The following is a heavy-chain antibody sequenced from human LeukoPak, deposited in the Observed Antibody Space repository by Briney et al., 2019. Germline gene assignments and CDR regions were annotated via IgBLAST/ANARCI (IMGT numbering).Heavy chain of an antibody. V-gene: IGHV1-2*02. CDR3: ARGEYQLLYYYYYYYMDV. CDR1: GYTFTGYY. J-gene: IGHJ6*03. Sequence: GASVKVSCKASGYTFTGYYMHWVRQTPGQGLEWMGWINPNSGGINYAQKFQGRVTMTRDTSISTAYMELSRLRSDDTAMYYCARGEYQLLYYYYYYYMDVWGKGTTVTVSS. CDR2: INPNSGGI. D-gene: IGHD2-2*02.